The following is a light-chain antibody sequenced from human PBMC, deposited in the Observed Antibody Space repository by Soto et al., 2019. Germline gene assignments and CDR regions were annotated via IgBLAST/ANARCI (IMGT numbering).Light chain of an antibody. CDR3: QKYGNSPYT. Sequence: EIVLTQSPGTLSLSPGEGANLSCSASQSVSSGYLAWYQQKPGQTPRLLIYSASSRATGIPDRFSGSGSGTDFTLTISRLEPEDFAVYYCQKYGNSPYTFGQGTKVDIK. V-gene: IGKV3-20*01. CDR1: QSVSSGY. CDR2: SAS. J-gene: IGKJ2*01.